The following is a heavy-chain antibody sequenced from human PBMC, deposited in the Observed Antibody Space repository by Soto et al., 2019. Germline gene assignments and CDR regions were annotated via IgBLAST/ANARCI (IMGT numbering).Heavy chain of an antibody. D-gene: IGHD6-19*01. Sequence: ASVKVSCKASGYTFTGYYMHWVRQAPGQGLEWMGWINPNSGGTNYAQKFQGWVTMTRDTSISTAYMELSRLRSDDTAVYYCARGVKYSSGWYVRDYYYGMDVWGQGTTVTVSS. CDR3: ARGVKYSSGWYVRDYYYGMDV. CDR2: INPNSGGT. V-gene: IGHV1-2*04. J-gene: IGHJ6*02. CDR1: GYTFTGYY.